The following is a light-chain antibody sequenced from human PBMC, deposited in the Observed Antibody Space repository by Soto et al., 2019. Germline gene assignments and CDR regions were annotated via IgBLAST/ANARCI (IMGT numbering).Light chain of an antibody. Sequence: QSVLTQPPSASGTPGQTVTISSSGGTSNIGTNYVSWYQHLPGTAPKLLIYGNNQRPSGVPDRFSGSKSGTSASLAISGPRSDDEADYYCAVWDDSLSGVVFGGGTKVTVL. CDR3: AVWDDSLSGVV. V-gene: IGLV1-47*01. CDR2: GNN. CDR1: TSNIGTNY. J-gene: IGLJ3*02.